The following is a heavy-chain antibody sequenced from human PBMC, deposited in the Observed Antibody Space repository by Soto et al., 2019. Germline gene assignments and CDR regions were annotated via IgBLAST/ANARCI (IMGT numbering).Heavy chain of an antibody. CDR2: ISYDGSNK. J-gene: IGHJ4*02. CDR1: GFTFSSYG. V-gene: IGHV3-30*18. Sequence: QVQLVESGGGVVQPGRSLRLSCAASGFTFSSYGMHWVRQAPGKGLEWVAVISYDGSNKYYADSVKGRFTISRDNSKNTLYLQMNSLRAEDTAVYYCAKSVAYCSGGICYIYFDYWGQGTLVTVSS. CDR3: AKSVAYCSGGICYIYFDY. D-gene: IGHD2-15*01.